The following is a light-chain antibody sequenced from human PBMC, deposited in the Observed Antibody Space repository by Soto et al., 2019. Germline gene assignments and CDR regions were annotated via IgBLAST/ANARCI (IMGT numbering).Light chain of an antibody. CDR3: CSYAGSHFL. Sequence: QSALTQPRSVSGSPGQSVTISCTGTSSDVGGYNFVSWYQQHPGKAPKLMIYDVSQRPSGVPDRFSGSKSGNTASLTISGLLDEDEADYYCCSYAGSHFLFGGGTKVTVL. CDR2: DVS. V-gene: IGLV2-11*01. J-gene: IGLJ2*01. CDR1: SSDVGGYNF.